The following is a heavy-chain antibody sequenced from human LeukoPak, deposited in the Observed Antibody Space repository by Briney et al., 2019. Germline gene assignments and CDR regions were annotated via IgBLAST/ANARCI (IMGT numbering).Heavy chain of an antibody. CDR2: IRGSGGST. D-gene: IGHD3-22*01. Sequence: GGSLRLSCAASGFTFSSYTMNWVRQAPGKGLEWVSAIRGSGGSTWYADSVQGRVAISRDNSKNTLFLQMNSLRAEDTAVYYCARPAEQRDYYDSSDYYPFWGQGILVTVSS. CDR1: GFTFSSYT. V-gene: IGHV3-23*01. J-gene: IGHJ4*02. CDR3: ARPAEQRDYYDSSDYYPF.